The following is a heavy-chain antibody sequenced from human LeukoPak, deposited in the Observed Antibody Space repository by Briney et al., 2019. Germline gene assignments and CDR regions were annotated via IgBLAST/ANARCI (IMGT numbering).Heavy chain of an antibody. CDR3: ARVSDFGVVIYAFDI. J-gene: IGHJ3*02. Sequence: QPGGSLRLSCAASGFTFSTYWMHWVRQAPGKGLVWVSRINSDGSITNYADSVKGRFTISRDNAKNTLYLQMNSLRAEDTAVYNCARVSDFGVVIYAFDIWGQGTMVTVSS. CDR2: INSDGSIT. CDR1: GFTFSTYW. D-gene: IGHD3-3*02. V-gene: IGHV3-74*01.